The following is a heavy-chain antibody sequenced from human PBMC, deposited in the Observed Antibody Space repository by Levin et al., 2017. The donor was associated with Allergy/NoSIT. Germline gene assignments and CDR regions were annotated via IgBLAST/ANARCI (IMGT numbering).Heavy chain of an antibody. CDR3: ARIQGIDYGSGSYIDY. V-gene: IGHV2-70*01. D-gene: IGHD3-10*01. CDR1: GFSLSTSGMC. J-gene: IGHJ4*02. CDR2: IDWDDDK. Sequence: QTLSLTCTFSGFSLSTSGMCVSWIRQPPGKALEWLALIDWDDDKYYSTSLKTRLTISKDTSKNQVVLTMTNMDPVDTATYYCARIQGIDYGSGSYIDYWGQGTLVTVSS.